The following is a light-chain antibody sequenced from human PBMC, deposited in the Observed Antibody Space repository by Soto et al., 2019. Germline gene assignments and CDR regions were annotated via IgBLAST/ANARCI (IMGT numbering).Light chain of an antibody. V-gene: IGKV3-20*01. CDR2: RTS. CDR3: QQYSNWPL. Sequence: EIVMTQSPAILSVSPGERATLSCRASQSVSSSYLAWYQQKPGQAPRLLIYRTSNRATGIPDRFSGSGSGTDFTLTISRLEPEDFAVYFCQQYSNWPLFGPGTKVDIK. J-gene: IGKJ3*01. CDR1: QSVSSSY.